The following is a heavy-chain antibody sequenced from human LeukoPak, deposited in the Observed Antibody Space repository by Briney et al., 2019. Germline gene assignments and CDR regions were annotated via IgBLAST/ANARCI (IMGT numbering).Heavy chain of an antibody. CDR3: ARHVTHYDFWSGYGYYFDY. D-gene: IGHD3-3*01. Sequence: PSETLSLTCTVSGGSISSSSYYWGWIRQPPGKGLEWIGSIYYSGSTYYNPSLKSRVTISVGTSKNQFSLKLSSVTAADTAVYYCARHVTHYDFWSGYGYYFDYWRQGTLVTVSS. J-gene: IGHJ4*02. V-gene: IGHV4-39*01. CDR1: GGSISSSSYY. CDR2: IYYSGST.